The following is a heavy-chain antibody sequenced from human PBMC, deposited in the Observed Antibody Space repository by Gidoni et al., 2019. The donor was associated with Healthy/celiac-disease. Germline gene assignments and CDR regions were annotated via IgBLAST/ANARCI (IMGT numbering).Heavy chain of an antibody. CDR1: GDSVSSNSAA. Sequence: QVQLQQSGPGLVKPSQTLSLTCAISGDSVSSNSAAWNWIRQSPSRGLEWLGRTYYRSKWYNDYAVSVKSRITINPDTSKNQFSLQLNSVTPEDTAVYYCARALEDYDSSAHHPFDYWGQGTLVTVSS. CDR2: TYYRSKWYN. CDR3: ARALEDYDSSAHHPFDY. V-gene: IGHV6-1*01. D-gene: IGHD3-22*01. J-gene: IGHJ4*02.